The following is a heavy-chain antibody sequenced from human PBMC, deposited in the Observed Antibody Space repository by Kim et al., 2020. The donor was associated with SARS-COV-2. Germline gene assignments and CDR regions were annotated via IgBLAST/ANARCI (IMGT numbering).Heavy chain of an antibody. V-gene: IGHV3-21*01. Sequence: GGSLRLSCAASGFTFSSYSMNWVRQAPGKGLEWVSSISSSSSYIYYADSVKGRFTISRDKAKNSLYLQMNSLRAEDTAVYYCARDPINGWYGYWGQGTLVTVSS. J-gene: IGHJ4*02. CDR3: ARDPINGWYGY. CDR2: ISSSSSYI. CDR1: GFTFSSYS. D-gene: IGHD6-19*01.